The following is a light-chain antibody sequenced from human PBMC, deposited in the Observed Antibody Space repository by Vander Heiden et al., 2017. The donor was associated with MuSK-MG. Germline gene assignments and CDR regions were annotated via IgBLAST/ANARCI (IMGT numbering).Light chain of an antibody. CDR3: NSRDSSGNHVV. CDR2: GKN. V-gene: IGLV3-19*01. Sequence: SSELTQDPAVSVALGQPVRITCQGASLRSYSASWYQQKPGQAPVLVIYGKNSRPSGIPDRFSGSSSGNTASLTITGAQAEDEADYYCNSRDSSGNHVVFGGGTKLTVL. J-gene: IGLJ2*01. CDR1: SLRSYS.